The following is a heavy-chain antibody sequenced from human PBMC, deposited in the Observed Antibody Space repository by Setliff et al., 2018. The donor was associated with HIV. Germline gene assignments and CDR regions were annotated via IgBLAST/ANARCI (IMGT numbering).Heavy chain of an antibody. Sequence: SVKVSCKASGGPFSAYAITWVRQAPGQGLEWMGGFVPIFRTVKYAQKFQDRVTITTDESTNTAYMELRSLRSEDTAVYFCARGIGLIREDFYYYTDVWGPGTTVTVSS. J-gene: IGHJ6*02. CDR3: ARGIGLIREDFYYYTDV. V-gene: IGHV1-69*05. CDR1: GGPFSAYA. CDR2: FVPIFRTV. D-gene: IGHD6-13*01.